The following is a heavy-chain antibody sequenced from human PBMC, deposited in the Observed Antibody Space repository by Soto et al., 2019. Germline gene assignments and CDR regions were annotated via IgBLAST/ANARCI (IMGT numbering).Heavy chain of an antibody. J-gene: IGHJ1*01. CDR3: ARESGYCSGGSCYAGYFQH. CDR2: ISRSSSYI. D-gene: IGHD2-15*01. Sequence: PGGSLRLSCAASGFTFSTYTMNWVRQAPGKGLEWVSSISRSSSYIYYADSVKGRFTISGDNAKNSLDLQMNSLRAEDTAVYYCARESGYCSGGSCYAGYFQHWGQGTLVTVSS. CDR1: GFTFSTYT. V-gene: IGHV3-21*06.